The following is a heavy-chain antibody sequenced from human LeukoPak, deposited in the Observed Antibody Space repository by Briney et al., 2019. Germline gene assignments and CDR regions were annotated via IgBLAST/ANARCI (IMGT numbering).Heavy chain of an antibody. D-gene: IGHD5-18*01. CDR3: ARGGWYSYDPYYYSGMDV. V-gene: IGHV3-20*01. J-gene: IGHJ6*02. CDR1: GFTFDDYG. CDR2: INWNGGST. Sequence: GGSLRLSCAASGFTFDDYGMSWVRQAPGKGLEWVSGINWNGGSTGYADSVKGRFTISRDNAKNSLYLQMNSLRAEDTALYHCARGGWYSYDPYYYSGMDVWGQGTTVTVSS.